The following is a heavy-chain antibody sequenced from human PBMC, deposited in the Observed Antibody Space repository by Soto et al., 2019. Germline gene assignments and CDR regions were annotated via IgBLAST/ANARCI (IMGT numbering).Heavy chain of an antibody. V-gene: IGHV3-74*01. J-gene: IGHJ4*02. CDR3: ARVGGSRGY. Sequence: GGSLRLSCAASGFSFSSFWMHWVRQAPGKGLVWVSRIDSDGTGTIYADSVKGRFTISRDNAKNTLYLQMNSLRADDTAVYYCARVGGSRGYWGQGTLVTVSS. CDR2: IDSDGTGT. CDR1: GFSFSSFW. D-gene: IGHD2-2*01.